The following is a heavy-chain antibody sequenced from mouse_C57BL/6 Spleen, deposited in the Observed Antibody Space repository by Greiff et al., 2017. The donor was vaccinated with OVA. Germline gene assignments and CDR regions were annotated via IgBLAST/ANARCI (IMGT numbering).Heavy chain of an antibody. CDR1: GFTFSSYG. D-gene: IGHD4-1*01. CDR2: ISSGGSYT. V-gene: IGHV5-6*01. CDR3: ARTGDYFDY. J-gene: IGHJ2*01. Sequence: EVKLQESGGDLVKPGGSLKLSCAASGFTFSSYGMSWVRQTPDKRLEWVATISSGGSYTYYPDSVKGRFTISRDNAKNTLYLQMSSLKSEDTAMYYCARTGDYFDYWGQGTTLTVSS.